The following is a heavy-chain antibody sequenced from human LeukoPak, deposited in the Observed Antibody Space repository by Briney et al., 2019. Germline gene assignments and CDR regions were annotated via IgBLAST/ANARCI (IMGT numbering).Heavy chain of an antibody. Sequence: SQALSLTCAISGDSVSSNSVTWNWIRQSPSRGLEWLGRTYYRSTWYNDYAVSVRGRITVNPDTSKNQFSLHLNSVTPEDTAVYYCARRLTQYDCFDPWGQGILVTVSS. CDR3: ARRLTQYDCFDP. CDR1: GDSVSSNSVT. D-gene: IGHD2-2*01. V-gene: IGHV6-1*01. CDR2: TYYRSTWYN. J-gene: IGHJ5*02.